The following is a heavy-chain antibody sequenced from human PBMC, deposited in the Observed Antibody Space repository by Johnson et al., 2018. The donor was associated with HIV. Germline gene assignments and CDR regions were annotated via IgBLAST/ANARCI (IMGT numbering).Heavy chain of an antibody. CDR1: GFTFSSYA. Sequence: VQLVESGGGVVRPGGSLRLSCAASGFTFSSYAMSWVRQAPGKGLEWISYISGGGSAIYYADSVKGRFTIPRDNAKNSLYLQMTSRGAEDTAVYYCARDRVGATAFDIWGQGTLVTVSS. CDR3: ARDRVGATAFDI. J-gene: IGHJ3*02. CDR2: ISGGGSAI. V-gene: IGHV3-48*04. D-gene: IGHD1-26*01.